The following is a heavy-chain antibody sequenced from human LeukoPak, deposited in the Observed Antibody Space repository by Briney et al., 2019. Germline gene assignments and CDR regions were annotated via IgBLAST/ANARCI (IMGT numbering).Heavy chain of an antibody. CDR1: GFTFSSYA. Sequence: PGRSLRLSCAASGFTFSSYAMHWVRQAPGKGLEWVAVISYDGSNKYYADSVKGRFTISRDNSKNTLYLQMNSLRAEDTAVYYCARDAGGYYPQNWFDPWGQGTLVTVSS. CDR3: ARDAGGYYPQNWFDP. D-gene: IGHD3-22*01. J-gene: IGHJ5*02. V-gene: IGHV3-30-3*01. CDR2: ISYDGSNK.